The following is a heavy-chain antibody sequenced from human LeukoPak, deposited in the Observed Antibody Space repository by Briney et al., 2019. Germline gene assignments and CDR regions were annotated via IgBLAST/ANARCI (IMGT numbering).Heavy chain of an antibody. CDR2: IIPIFGTA. CDR1: GGTFSSYA. D-gene: IGHD5-24*01. Sequence: SVTVSCKASGGTFSSYAISWVRQAPGQGLEWMGGIIPIFGTANYAQKFQGRVTITADESTSTAYVELSSLRSEDTAVYYCASWVGEDEMATIFGYWGQGTLVTVSS. V-gene: IGHV1-69*13. J-gene: IGHJ4*02. CDR3: ASWVGEDEMATIFGY.